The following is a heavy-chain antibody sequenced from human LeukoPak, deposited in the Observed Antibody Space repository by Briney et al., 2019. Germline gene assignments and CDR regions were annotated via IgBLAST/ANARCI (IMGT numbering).Heavy chain of an antibody. CDR2: VYTSGST. D-gene: IGHD6-25*01. J-gene: IGHJ4*02. CDR1: GGSISSYY. Sequence: SETLSLTCTVSGGSISSYYWSWIRQPAGKGPEWIGRVYTSGSTNYNPSLKSRVTMSVDTSKNQFSLKLSSVTAADTAVSYCARVGFGYSSGFTFDYWGKGPLVTVPS. CDR3: ARVGFGYSSGFTFDY. V-gene: IGHV4-4*07.